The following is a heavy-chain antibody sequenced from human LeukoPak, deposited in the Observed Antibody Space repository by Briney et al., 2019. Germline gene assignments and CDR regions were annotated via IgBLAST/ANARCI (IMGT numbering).Heavy chain of an antibody. CDR1: GFTFSDYY. CDR2: IKQDGSEK. V-gene: IGHV3-7*01. CDR3: AQGGATISDY. J-gene: IGHJ4*02. D-gene: IGHD5-12*01. Sequence: GGSLRLSCAASGFTFSDYYMSWIRQAPGKGLEWVANIKQDGSEKYYADSVKGRFTISRDNAKNSLYLQMNTLRVEDTAVYYCAQGGATISDYWGQGTLVTVSS.